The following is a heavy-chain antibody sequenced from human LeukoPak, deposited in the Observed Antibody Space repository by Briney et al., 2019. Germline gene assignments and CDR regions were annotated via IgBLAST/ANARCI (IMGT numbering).Heavy chain of an antibody. Sequence: ASVKVSCKASGYTFTGYYMHWVRQAPGQGLEWMGWISAYNGNTNYAQKLQGRVTMTTDTSTSTAYMELRSLRSDDTAVYYCARATSYSSSSLAYMDVWGKGTTVTVSS. CDR1: GYTFTGYY. V-gene: IGHV1-18*04. CDR3: ARATSYSSSSLAYMDV. CDR2: ISAYNGNT. D-gene: IGHD6-6*01. J-gene: IGHJ6*03.